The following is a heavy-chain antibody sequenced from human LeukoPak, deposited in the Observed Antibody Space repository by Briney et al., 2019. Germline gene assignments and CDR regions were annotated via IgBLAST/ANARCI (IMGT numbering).Heavy chain of an antibody. CDR3: ARGTVGALRYHLVY. CDR1: GGSISGYY. J-gene: IGHJ4*02. CDR2: IYYIRTT. V-gene: IGHV4-59*01. Sequence: SETLSLTCTVSGGSISGYYWSWVRQTPGKGLEGMGYIYYIRTTNSNPSLQSRVTISLDTSKTQFSLKLTDVTAPDTAVYYCARGTVGALRYHLVYSGQGTLVTVSS. D-gene: IGHD1-26*01.